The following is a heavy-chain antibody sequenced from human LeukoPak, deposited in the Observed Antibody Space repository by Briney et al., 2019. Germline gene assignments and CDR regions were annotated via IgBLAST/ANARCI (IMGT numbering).Heavy chain of an antibody. CDR3: ARLRYYYGSGSCPEGYFDY. J-gene: IGHJ4*02. CDR1: GYTFTSYG. CDR2: ISAYNGNT. D-gene: IGHD3-10*01. Sequence: ASVKVSCKASGYTFTSYGISWVRQAPGQGLEWMGWISAYNGNTNYAQKLQGRVTMTTDTSTSTAYMELRSLRFDDTAVYYCARLRYYYGSGSCPEGYFDYWGQGTLATVSS. V-gene: IGHV1-18*01.